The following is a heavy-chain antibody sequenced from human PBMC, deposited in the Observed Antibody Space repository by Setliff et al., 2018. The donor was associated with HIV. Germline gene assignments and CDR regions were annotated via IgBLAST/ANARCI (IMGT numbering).Heavy chain of an antibody. J-gene: IGHJ4*02. D-gene: IGHD3-9*01. CDR1: GGSFSGYY. CDR3: ARGAVLRYFDWLSLFDY. Sequence: PSETLSLTCAVYGGSFSGYYWSWIRQPPGKGLEWIGEINHSGSTNYNPSLKSRVTISVDTSKNQFSLKLSSVTAADTAVYYCARGAVLRYFDWLSLFDYWGQGTLVTV. V-gene: IGHV4-34*01. CDR2: INHSGST.